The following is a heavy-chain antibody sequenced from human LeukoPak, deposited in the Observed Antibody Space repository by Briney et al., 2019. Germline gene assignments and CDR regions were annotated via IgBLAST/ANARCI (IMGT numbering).Heavy chain of an antibody. V-gene: IGHV3-30*18. CDR3: AKGYYGDYPTDDAFDV. CDR1: GFTFSDYG. D-gene: IGHD4-17*01. CDR2: ISYDGSQK. Sequence: GGSLRLSCAGSGFTFSDYGIHWVRQAPGKGLEWVTVISYDGSQKYYADSVKGRFTISRDISKSTVYLQMNSLRPEDTAMYYCAKGYYGDYPTDDAFDVWGQGTMVTVSS. J-gene: IGHJ3*01.